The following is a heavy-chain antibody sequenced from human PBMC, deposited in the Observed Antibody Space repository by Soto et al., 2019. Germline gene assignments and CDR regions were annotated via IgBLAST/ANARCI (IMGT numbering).Heavy chain of an antibody. CDR3: ARGPTFWNDVAYMDV. D-gene: IGHD1-1*01. CDR1: GYTFTSYD. V-gene: IGHV1-3*01. Sequence: GASVKVSCKASGYTFTSYDINWVRQAPGQRLEWMGWINAGNGNTKYSQKFQGRVTITRDTSASTAYMELSSLRSEDTAVYYCARGPTFWNDVAYMDVWGKGTTVTVSS. CDR2: INAGNGNT. J-gene: IGHJ6*03.